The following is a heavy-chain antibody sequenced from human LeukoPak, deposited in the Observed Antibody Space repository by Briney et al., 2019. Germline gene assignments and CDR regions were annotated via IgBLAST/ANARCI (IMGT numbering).Heavy chain of an antibody. J-gene: IGHJ3*02. CDR3: AMGRRQSPLRYFDWLKDHAFDI. CDR2: IRSSSSYI. Sequence: GGSLRLSCAASGFTFSSYSMNWVRQAPGKGLEWVSSIRSSSSYIYYADSVKGRFTISRDNAKNSLYLQMNSLRAEDTAVYYCAMGRRQSPLRYFDWLKDHAFDIWGQGTMVTVSS. D-gene: IGHD3-9*01. CDR1: GFTFSSYS. V-gene: IGHV3-21*01.